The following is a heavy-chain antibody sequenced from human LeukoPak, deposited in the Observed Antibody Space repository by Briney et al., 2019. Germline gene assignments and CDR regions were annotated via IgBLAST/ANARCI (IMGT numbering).Heavy chain of an antibody. J-gene: IGHJ6*03. D-gene: IGHD6-13*01. Sequence: TSETLSLTCAVYGGSFSGYYWSWIRQPPGKGLEWIGEINHSGSTNYNPSLKSRVTISVDTSKNQFSLKLSSVTAADTAVYYCARMITYSSSWDYYYYMDVWGKGTTVTISS. CDR2: INHSGST. V-gene: IGHV4-34*01. CDR1: GGSFSGYY. CDR3: ARMITYSSSWDYYYYMDV.